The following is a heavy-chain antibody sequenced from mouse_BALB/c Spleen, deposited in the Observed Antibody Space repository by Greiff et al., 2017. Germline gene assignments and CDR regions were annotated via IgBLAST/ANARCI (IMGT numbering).Heavy chain of an antibody. CDR3: ARDLYYYGSSYRAY. J-gene: IGHJ3*01. CDR1: GFTFTDYY. D-gene: IGHD1-1*01. Sequence: EVKLVESGGGLVQPGGSLRLSCATSGFTFTDYYMSWVRQPPGKALEWLGFIRNKANGYTTEYSASVKGRFTISRDNSQSILYLQMNTLRAEDSATYYCARDLYYYGSSYRAYWGQGTLVTVSA. CDR2: IRNKANGYTT. V-gene: IGHV7-3*02.